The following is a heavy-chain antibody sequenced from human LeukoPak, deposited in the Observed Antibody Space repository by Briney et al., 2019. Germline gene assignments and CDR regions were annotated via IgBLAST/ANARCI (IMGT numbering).Heavy chain of an antibody. CDR3: ARDPTHISPGWFDP. CDR1: GGSISSYY. CDR2: IYTSGST. D-gene: IGHD2-15*01. V-gene: IGHV4-4*07. J-gene: IGHJ5*02. Sequence: SETLSLTCTVSGGSISSYYWSWIRQPAGKGLEWIGRIYTSGSTNYNPSLKSRVTMSVDTSKDQFSLKLSSVTAADTAVYYCARDPTHISPGWFDPWGQGTLVTVSS.